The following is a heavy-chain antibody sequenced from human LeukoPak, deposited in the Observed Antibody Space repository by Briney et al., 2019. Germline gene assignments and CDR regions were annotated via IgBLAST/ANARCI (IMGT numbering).Heavy chain of an antibody. CDR3: ARTTASVWFGELLFGYFDY. J-gene: IGHJ4*02. D-gene: IGHD3-10*01. CDR2: IIPIFGTA. V-gene: IGHV1-69*05. Sequence: ASVKVSCKASGGTFCSYAISWVRQAPGQGLEWMGGIIPIFGTANYAQKFQGRVTITTDESTSTAYMELSSLRSEDTAVYYCARTTASVWFGELLFGYFDYWGQGTLVTVSS. CDR1: GGTFCSYA.